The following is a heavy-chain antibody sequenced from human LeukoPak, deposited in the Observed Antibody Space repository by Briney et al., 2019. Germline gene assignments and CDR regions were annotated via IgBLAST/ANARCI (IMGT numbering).Heavy chain of an antibody. CDR2: IDYDSSHI. D-gene: IGHD3-16*01. CDR3: ARDPERYLRMGHHDY. V-gene: IGHV3-21*01. Sequence: PGGSLRLSCAGSGFTFSSSAMNWVRQVPGKGLEWVSSIDYDSSHIYYAASVRGRFSISRDNARDSVYLQMDSLRADDTAVYYCARDPERYLRMGHHDYWGKGTLVIVSS. J-gene: IGHJ4*02. CDR1: GFTFSSSA.